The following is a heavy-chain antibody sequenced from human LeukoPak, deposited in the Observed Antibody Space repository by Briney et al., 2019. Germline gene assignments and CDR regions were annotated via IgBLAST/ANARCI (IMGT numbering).Heavy chain of an antibody. Sequence: GGSLRLSCAASGFTFSSYSMNWVRQAPGKGLEWVSSISSSSSYIYYADSVKGRFTISRDNSKNTLYLQMNSLRAEDTAVYYCAKDSEYSYGSFIDYWGQGTLVTVSS. CDR2: ISSSSSYI. CDR3: AKDSEYSYGSFIDY. D-gene: IGHD5-18*01. V-gene: IGHV3-21*04. J-gene: IGHJ4*02. CDR1: GFTFSSYS.